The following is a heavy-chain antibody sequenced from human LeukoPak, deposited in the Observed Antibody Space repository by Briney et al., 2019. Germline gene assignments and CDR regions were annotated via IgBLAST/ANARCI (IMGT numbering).Heavy chain of an antibody. Sequence: GESLKISCNASGYIFTSYWISWVRQMPGKGVEGLGIIYPGDSDTRYSPSFQGQVTISADKSISTAYLQWSSLKASDTAVYYCARQGDYGDPFDPWGQGTLVTASS. D-gene: IGHD4-17*01. V-gene: IGHV5-51*01. CDR3: ARQGDYGDPFDP. CDR2: IYPGDSDT. CDR1: GYIFTSYW. J-gene: IGHJ5*02.